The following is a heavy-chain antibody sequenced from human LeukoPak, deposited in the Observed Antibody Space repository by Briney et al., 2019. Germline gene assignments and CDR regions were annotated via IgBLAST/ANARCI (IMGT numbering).Heavy chain of an antibody. V-gene: IGHV4-4*02. D-gene: IGHD1-26*01. Sequence: SETLSLTCGVSGGSISNTNWWSWVRQPPGKGLEWIGEVHLNGATNYNPSVEGRVTMSIDKSKNHLSLEVISVTAADTAMYYCTRESGAFSPFGFWGQGTLVTVSS. CDR2: VHLNGAT. CDR1: GGSISNTNW. CDR3: TRESGAFSPFGF. J-gene: IGHJ4*02.